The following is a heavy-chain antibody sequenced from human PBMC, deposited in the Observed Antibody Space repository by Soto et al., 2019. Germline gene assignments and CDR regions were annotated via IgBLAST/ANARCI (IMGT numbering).Heavy chain of an antibody. CDR1: GFTFTSSA. CDR3: AADSGVYDSSGYYGDAFDI. V-gene: IGHV1-58*01. D-gene: IGHD3-22*01. Sequence: ASVKVSCKASGFTFTSSAVQWVRQARGQRLEWIGWIVVGSGNTNYAQKFQERVTITRDMSTSTAYMELSSLRSEDTAVYYCAADSGVYDSSGYYGDAFDIWGQGTMVTVSS. J-gene: IGHJ3*02. CDR2: IVVGSGNT.